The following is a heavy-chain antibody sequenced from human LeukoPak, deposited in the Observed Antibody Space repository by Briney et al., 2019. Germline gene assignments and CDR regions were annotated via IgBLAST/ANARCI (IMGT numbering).Heavy chain of an antibody. CDR2: ISYDGNNK. Sequence: GGSLRLSCAASGFTFSTYGMNWVRQAPGKGLEWVTVISYDGNNKYYADSVKGRFTISRDNSKNTLYLQMNSLRAEDTAVYYCAKDRGGSYPTDTQYYFDYWGQGTLVTVSS. D-gene: IGHD1-26*01. CDR3: AKDRGGSYPTDTQYYFDY. V-gene: IGHV3-30*18. CDR1: GFTFSTYG. J-gene: IGHJ4*02.